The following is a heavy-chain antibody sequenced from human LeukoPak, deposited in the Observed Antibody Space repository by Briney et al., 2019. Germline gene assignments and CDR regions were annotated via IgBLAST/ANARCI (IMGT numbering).Heavy chain of an antibody. CDR3: TTLDFDY. CDR2: IRIKTNSYAT. J-gene: IGHJ4*02. Sequence: GGSLKLSCAASGFTFSGSDMHWVRQASGKGLEWVGRIRIKTNSYATAYAASVKGRFTISRDDSKNTAYLQMNSLKTEDTAVYYCTTLDFDYWGQGTLVTVSS. CDR1: GFTFSGSD. V-gene: IGHV3-73*01.